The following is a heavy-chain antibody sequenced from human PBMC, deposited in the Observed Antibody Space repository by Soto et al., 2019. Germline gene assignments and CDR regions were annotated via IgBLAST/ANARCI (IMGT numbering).Heavy chain of an antibody. CDR2: INYRGST. D-gene: IGHD3-3*01. Sequence: NPSETLSLTCTVSGGSISSSGSYWGWIRQPPGRGLEWIGSINYRGSTYYNPSLTSRITVSVDTSKNQFSLKLTSVTAADTAVYFCAKTGFWSNYRVADFWGQGTLVTVPS. CDR1: GGSISSSGSY. J-gene: IGHJ4*02. CDR3: AKTGFWSNYRVADF. V-gene: IGHV4-39*01.